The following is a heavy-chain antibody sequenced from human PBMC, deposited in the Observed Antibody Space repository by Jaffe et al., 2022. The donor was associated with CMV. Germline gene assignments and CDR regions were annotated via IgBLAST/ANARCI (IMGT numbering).Heavy chain of an antibody. J-gene: IGHJ3*02. CDR1: GYTFTGYY. CDR2: INPNSGGT. CDR3: ASPDRATAYGSGNDAFDI. Sequence: QVQLVQSGAEVKKPGASVKVSCKASGYTFTGYYMHWVRQAPGQGLEWMGWINPNSGGTNYAQKFQGRVTMTRDTSISTAYMELSRLRSDDTAVYYCASPDRATAYGSGNDAFDIWGQGTMVTVSS. V-gene: IGHV1-2*02. D-gene: IGHD3-10*01.